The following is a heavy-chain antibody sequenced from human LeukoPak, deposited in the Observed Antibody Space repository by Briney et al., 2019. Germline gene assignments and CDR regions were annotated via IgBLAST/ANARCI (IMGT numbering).Heavy chain of an antibody. V-gene: IGHV1-18*01. CDR2: ISAYNGNT. J-gene: IGHJ3*02. CDR1: GYTFTSYG. CDR3: AKDPRNILTGDFDDFDI. Sequence: ASVKVSCKASGYTFTSYGISWVRQAPGQGLEWMGWISAYNGNTNYAQKLQGRVTMTSDMSTSTFYMDLSTLRSEDTAVYFCAKDPRNILTGDFDDFDIWGQGTVVIVSS. D-gene: IGHD3-9*01.